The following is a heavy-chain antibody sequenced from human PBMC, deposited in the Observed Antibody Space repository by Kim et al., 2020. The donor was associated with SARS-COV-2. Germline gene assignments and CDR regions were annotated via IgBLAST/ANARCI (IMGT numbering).Heavy chain of an antibody. J-gene: IGHJ4*01. D-gene: IGHD3-10*01. CDR3: AKGGNPMVRGVHFVY. V-gene: IGHV3-23*01. Sequence: EAAKGRFTISRENSKNTLYLQMISLRDEDTDVYYCAKGGNPMVRGVHFVYWGHGTLVTVSS.